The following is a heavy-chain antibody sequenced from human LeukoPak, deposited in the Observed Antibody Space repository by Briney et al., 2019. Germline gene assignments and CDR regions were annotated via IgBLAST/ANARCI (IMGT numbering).Heavy chain of an antibody. V-gene: IGHV1-69*04. Sequence: SVKVSCKASGGTFSSYAISWVRQAPGQGLEWMGRIIPILGIANYAQKFQGRVTITADKSTSTAYMELSSLRSEDTAVYYCARDLMHSSGWYYFDYWGQGTLVTVSS. CDR1: GGTFSSYA. CDR3: ARDLMHSSGWYYFDY. CDR2: IIPILGIA. J-gene: IGHJ4*02. D-gene: IGHD6-19*01.